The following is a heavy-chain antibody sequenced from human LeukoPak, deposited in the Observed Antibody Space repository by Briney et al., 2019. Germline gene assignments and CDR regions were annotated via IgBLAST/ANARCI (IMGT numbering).Heavy chain of an antibody. V-gene: IGHV3-23*01. Sequence: GGSLRLSCAASGFTFSSYAISWVRQAPGKWREWVSAISGSGGSTYYADSVKGRFTISRDNSKNTLYLQMNSLRAEDTAVYYCAKDHDFWSGLSYDAFDIWGQGTMVTVSS. D-gene: IGHD3-3*01. J-gene: IGHJ3*02. CDR3: AKDHDFWSGLSYDAFDI. CDR2: ISGSGGST. CDR1: GFTFSSYA.